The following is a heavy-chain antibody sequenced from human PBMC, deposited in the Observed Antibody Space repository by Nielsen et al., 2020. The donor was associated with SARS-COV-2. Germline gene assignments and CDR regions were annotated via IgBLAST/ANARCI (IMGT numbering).Heavy chain of an antibody. CDR2: ISGSGGST. CDR1: GFTFSSYA. J-gene: IGHJ5*02. CDR3: ARAIYRLTTDNWFDP. Sequence: GESLKISCAASGFTFSSYAMSWVRQAPGKGLEWVSAISGSGGSTYYADSVKGRFTISRDNSKNTLYLQMNSLRAEDTAVYYCARAIYRLTTDNWFDPWGQGTLVTVSS. V-gene: IGHV3-23*01. D-gene: IGHD4-11*01.